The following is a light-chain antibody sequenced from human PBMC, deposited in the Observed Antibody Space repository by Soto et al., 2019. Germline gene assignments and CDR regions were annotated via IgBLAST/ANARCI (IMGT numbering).Light chain of an antibody. V-gene: IGKV3-20*01. CDR1: PTVGNNY. CDR3: RQSATSPRT. J-gene: IGKJ1*01. Sequence: EIVLTQSPGTLSLSPGERATLSCRASPTVGNNYLDWSQQKPGQAPRLLIYGESSRATVIPDRFSGSGSGTHFTLTISRLEREDFAVYYCRQSATSPRTFGQGTKVEIK. CDR2: GES.